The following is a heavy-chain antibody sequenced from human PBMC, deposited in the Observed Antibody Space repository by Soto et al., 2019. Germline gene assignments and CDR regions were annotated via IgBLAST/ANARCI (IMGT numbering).Heavy chain of an antibody. CDR1: GFTFTSSA. CDR3: AAGPSAGSNYVYYYYMDV. CDR2: IVVGSGNT. D-gene: IGHD4-4*01. Sequence: SVKVSCKASGFTFTSSAMQWVRQARGQRLEWIGWIVVGSGNTNYAQKFQERVTITRDMSTSTAYMELSSLRSEDTAVYYCAAGPSAGSNYVYYYYMDVWGKGTTVTVS. V-gene: IGHV1-58*02. J-gene: IGHJ6*03.